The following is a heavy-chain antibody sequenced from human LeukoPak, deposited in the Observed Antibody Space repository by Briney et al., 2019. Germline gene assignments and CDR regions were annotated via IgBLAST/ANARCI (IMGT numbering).Heavy chain of an antibody. D-gene: IGHD4-23*01. J-gene: IGHJ4*02. CDR2: IYTSGHT. CDR3: VGDYGGNLCHY. CDR1: GGSISGYY. V-gene: IGHV4-4*07. Sequence: SETLSLTCTVSGGSISGYYWSWIRQPAGKGLEWIGRIYTSGHTIYTHSLKSRVTVSVDPSKHPFSLKVSSVTAADPAVYYCVGDYGGNLCHYWGQGTLVSVSS.